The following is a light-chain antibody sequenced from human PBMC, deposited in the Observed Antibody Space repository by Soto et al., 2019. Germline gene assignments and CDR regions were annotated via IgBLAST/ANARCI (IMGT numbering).Light chain of an antibody. Sequence: EGVLPPFTGTLSLSQGDRTTLSXXXSQTITGTYLAWYQQKPGQAPRLLIFGASTRAAGFPDRFSGSGSGADFTLTISRVEPEDFAVYYCQQYVSLLITFCQGTRLENK. CDR2: GAS. CDR3: QQYVSLLIT. CDR1: QTITGTY. J-gene: IGKJ5*01. V-gene: IGKV3-20*01.